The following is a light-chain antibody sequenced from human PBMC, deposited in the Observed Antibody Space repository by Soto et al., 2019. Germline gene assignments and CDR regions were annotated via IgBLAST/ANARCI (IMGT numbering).Light chain of an antibody. CDR1: QSISSY. CDR3: QQSYSRVT. CDR2: AAS. Sequence: DIQMTQSPSSLSASVGDGVTITCRASQSISSYVSWYQQKPGKAPKLLIYAASRLQSGVPSRFRGSRSGTEFTLTINSLQPEDFATYYCQQSYSRVTFGQGTKVEVK. V-gene: IGKV1-39*01. J-gene: IGKJ1*01.